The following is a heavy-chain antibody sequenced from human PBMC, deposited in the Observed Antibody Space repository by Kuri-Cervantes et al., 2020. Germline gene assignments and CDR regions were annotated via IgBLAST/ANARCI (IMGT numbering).Heavy chain of an antibody. CDR1: GYTFTGYY. V-gene: IGHV1-69*02. CDR2: IIPILGIA. CDR3: ARIRDGYSYYFDY. D-gene: IGHD5-24*01. J-gene: IGHJ4*02. Sequence: SVKVSCKASGYTFTGYYMHWVRQAPGQGLEWMGRIIPILGIANYAQKFQGRVTITADKSTSTAYMELSSLRSEDTAVYYCARIRDGYSYYFDYWGQGTLVTGSS.